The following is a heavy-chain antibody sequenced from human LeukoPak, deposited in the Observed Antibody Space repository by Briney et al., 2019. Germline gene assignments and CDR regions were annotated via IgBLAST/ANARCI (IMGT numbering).Heavy chain of an antibody. CDR3: AKDDSIAAAGLDYYYGMDV. D-gene: IGHD6-13*01. J-gene: IGHJ6*02. CDR2: ISGSGGST. Sequence: GGSLRLSCAASGFTFSSYAMSWVRQAPRKGLEWVSAISGSGGSTYYADSVKGRFTISRDNSKNTLYLQMNSLRAEDTAVYYCAKDDSIAAAGLDYYYGMDVWGQGTTVTVSS. CDR1: GFTFSSYA. V-gene: IGHV3-23*01.